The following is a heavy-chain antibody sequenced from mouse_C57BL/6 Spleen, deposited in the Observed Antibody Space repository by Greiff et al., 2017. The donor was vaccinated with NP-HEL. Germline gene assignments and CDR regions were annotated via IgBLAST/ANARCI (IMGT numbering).Heavy chain of an antibody. J-gene: IGHJ2*01. D-gene: IGHD2-2*01. CDR2: IDPETGGT. V-gene: IGHV1-15*01. CDR1: GYTFTDYE. CDR3: TRWKVTLDY. Sequence: VKVVESGAELVRPGASVTLSCKASGYTFTDYEMHWVKQTPVHGLEWIGAIDPETGGTAYNQKFKGKAILTADKSSSTAYMELRSLTSEDSAVYYCTRWKVTLDYWGQGTTLTVSS.